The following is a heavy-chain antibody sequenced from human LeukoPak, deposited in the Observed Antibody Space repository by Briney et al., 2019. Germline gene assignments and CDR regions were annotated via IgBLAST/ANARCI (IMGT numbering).Heavy chain of an antibody. CDR3: ARVSRRHTLDY. CDR2: IDYSGST. V-gene: IGHV4-59*01. J-gene: IGHJ4*02. Sequence: SETLSLTCIVSNGSISTYYWSWIRQPPGKGQEWIGYIDYSGSTNYNPSLKNRVTMSLDTSKNHFSLRLSSVTAADSAVYYCARVSRRHTLDYWGQGTLVTVSS. CDR1: NGSISTYY.